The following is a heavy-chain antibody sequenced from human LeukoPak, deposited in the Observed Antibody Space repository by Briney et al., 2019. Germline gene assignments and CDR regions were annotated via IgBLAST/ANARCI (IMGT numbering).Heavy chain of an antibody. CDR2: ISSSSSYI. V-gene: IGHV3-21*01. CDR3: AGDRASSSGWYGSGAFDI. D-gene: IGHD6-19*01. J-gene: IGHJ3*02. CDR1: GFTFSSYS. Sequence: GGSLRLSCAASGFTFSSYSMNWVRQAPGKGLEWVSSISSSSSYIYYADSVKGRFTISRDNAKNSLYLQMNSLRAEDTAVYYCAGDRASSSGWYGSGAFDIWGQGTMVTVSS.